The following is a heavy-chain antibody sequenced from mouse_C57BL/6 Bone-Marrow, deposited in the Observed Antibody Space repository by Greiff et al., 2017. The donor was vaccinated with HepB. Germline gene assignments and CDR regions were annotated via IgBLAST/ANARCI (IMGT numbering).Heavy chain of an antibody. CDR3: ARSCYDFLYYYAMDY. J-gene: IGHJ4*01. CDR2: IYPGSGNT. D-gene: IGHD2-4*01. V-gene: IGHV1-76*01. Sequence: QVQLQQSGAELVRPGASVKLSCKASGYTFTDYYINWVKQRPGQGLEWIARIYPGSGNTYYNEKFKGKATLTAEKSSSTAYMQLSSLTSEDSAVYFCARSCYDFLYYYAMDYWGQGTSVTVSS. CDR1: GYTFTDYY.